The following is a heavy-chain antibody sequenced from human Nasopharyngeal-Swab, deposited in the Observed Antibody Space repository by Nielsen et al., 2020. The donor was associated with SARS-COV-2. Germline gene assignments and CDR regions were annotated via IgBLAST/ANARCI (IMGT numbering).Heavy chain of an antibody. CDR3: AKDQGRYYDSRNFDY. Sequence: GESLKISCAASGFTFSSYAMSWVRQAPGKGLEWVSAISGSGGSTYYADSVKGRFTISRDNSKNTLYLQMNSLGAEDTAVYYCAKDQGRYYDSRNFDYWGQGTLVTVSS. J-gene: IGHJ4*02. D-gene: IGHD3-22*01. CDR2: ISGSGGST. CDR1: GFTFSSYA. V-gene: IGHV3-23*01.